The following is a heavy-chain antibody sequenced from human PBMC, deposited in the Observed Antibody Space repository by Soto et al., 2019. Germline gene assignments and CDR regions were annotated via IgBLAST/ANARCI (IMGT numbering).Heavy chain of an antibody. J-gene: IGHJ6*03. CDR1: GDTFNDYY. V-gene: IGHV1-2*04. Sequence: QVQLVQSVAEVKKPGASVTVSCRSSGDTFNDYYIHWVRQAPGQGLEWMGWINPNGGVTKYAQKFQGWVSMTRDTSIRTVYMQRSRLRSDDPAVYYCARESGGATATLDYYYFYMDVWGTGTTVTVSS. D-gene: IGHD1-26*01. CDR3: ARESGGATATLDYYYFYMDV. CDR2: INPNGGVT.